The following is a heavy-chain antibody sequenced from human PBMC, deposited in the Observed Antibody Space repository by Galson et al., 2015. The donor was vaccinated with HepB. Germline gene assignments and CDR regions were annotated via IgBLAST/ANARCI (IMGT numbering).Heavy chain of an antibody. V-gene: IGHV3-23*01. Sequence: SLRLSCAASGFTFDDYAMHWARHAPGKGLEWVSAISGSGGSTYYADSVKGRFTISRDNSKNTLYLQMNSLRAEDTAVYYCATQGRRWFGELLGMFDYWGQGTLVTVSS. CDR2: ISGSGGST. J-gene: IGHJ4*02. D-gene: IGHD3-10*01. CDR1: GFTFDDYA. CDR3: ATQGRRWFGELLGMFDY.